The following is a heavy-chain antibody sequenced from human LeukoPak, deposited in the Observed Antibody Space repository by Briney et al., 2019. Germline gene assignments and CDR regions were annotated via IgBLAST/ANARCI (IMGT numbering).Heavy chain of an antibody. Sequence: GGSLRLSCAASGFTFSSYWMSWVRHAPGKGLEWVANIKQHGSEKNYVDSVRGRFTISRDYAKNSLYLRMSSLRAEDTAVYYCARDAGTFDWSGGYFDLWGQGTLVTVSS. CDR2: IKQHGSEK. CDR1: GFTFSSYW. CDR3: ARDAGTFDWSGGYFDL. V-gene: IGHV3-7*04. D-gene: IGHD3-9*01. J-gene: IGHJ4*02.